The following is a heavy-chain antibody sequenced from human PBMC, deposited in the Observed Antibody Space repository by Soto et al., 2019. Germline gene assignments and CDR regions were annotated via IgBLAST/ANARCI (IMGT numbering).Heavy chain of an antibody. J-gene: IGHJ4*02. Sequence: VPLVESGGGSVQPGGSLRLSCVASGITFSGFWMHWVRQVPGKGLVWVARVDSGGSGTSYADFVKGRFTISRDNAKNTLSLQLDSLRVEDTAVYYCATAFEHWGQGIPVTVSS. CDR2: VDSGGSGT. CDR1: GITFSGFW. V-gene: IGHV3-74*01. CDR3: ATAFEH.